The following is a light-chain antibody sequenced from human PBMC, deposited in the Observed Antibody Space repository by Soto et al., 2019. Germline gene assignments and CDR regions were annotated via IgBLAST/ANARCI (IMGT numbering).Light chain of an antibody. V-gene: IGKV3-15*01. CDR1: QSVTSN. J-gene: IGKJ2*01. Sequence: EIVMTQSPATLSVSPGERATLSCRASQSVTSNLAWYQQKPGQAPRLLIYGASTRATGIPARFSGSGSGTDFTLTISSLQSEDFAVYYCQQYNYWPPMYTFGQGTKLDI. CDR3: QQYNYWPPMYT. CDR2: GAS.